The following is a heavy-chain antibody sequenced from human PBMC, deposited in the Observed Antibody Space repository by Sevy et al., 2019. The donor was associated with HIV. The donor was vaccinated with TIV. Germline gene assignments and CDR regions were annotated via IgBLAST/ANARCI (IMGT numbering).Heavy chain of an antibody. CDR2: IYYSGST. CDR3: ASVEMATITKGYFDY. Sequence: SETLSLTCTVSGGSISSSSNYWGWIRQPPGKGLEWIGSIYYSGSTYYNPSLKSRVTISVDTSKNQFSLKLSSVTAADTAVYYCASVEMATITKGYFDYWGQGTLVTVSS. V-gene: IGHV4-39*01. D-gene: IGHD5-12*01. CDR1: GGSISSSSNY. J-gene: IGHJ4*02.